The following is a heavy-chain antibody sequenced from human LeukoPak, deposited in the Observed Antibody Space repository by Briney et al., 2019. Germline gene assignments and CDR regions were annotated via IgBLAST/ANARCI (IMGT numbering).Heavy chain of an antibody. CDR3: ARVETSYDRSGHSWDYYYYMDV. V-gene: IGHV3-48*03. CDR1: GFTFSSYE. Sequence: PGGSLRLSCAASGFTFSSYEMNWVRQAPGKGLEWVSSISKSGSVSHYEDAVRGRFTISRDNAKKSLYLQMNSLRAEDTGVYYCARVETSYDRSGHSWDYYYYMDVWGKGTTVTISS. J-gene: IGHJ6*03. D-gene: IGHD3-22*01. CDR2: ISKSGSVS.